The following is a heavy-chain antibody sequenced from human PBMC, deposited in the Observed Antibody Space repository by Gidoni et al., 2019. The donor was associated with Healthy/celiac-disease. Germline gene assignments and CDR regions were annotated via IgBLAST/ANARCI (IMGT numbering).Heavy chain of an antibody. D-gene: IGHD6-13*01. CDR2: IYYSGST. CDR1: GGSISSYY. CDR3: ARSIAAAGTIY. Sequence: QVQLPESGPGLVKPSETLSLTCTVSGGSISSYYWSWIRQPPGKGLEWNGYIYYSGSTNYNPSLKSRVTISVDTSKNQFSLKLSSVTAADTAVYYCARSIAAAGTIYWGQGTLVTVSS. J-gene: IGHJ4*02. V-gene: IGHV4-59*08.